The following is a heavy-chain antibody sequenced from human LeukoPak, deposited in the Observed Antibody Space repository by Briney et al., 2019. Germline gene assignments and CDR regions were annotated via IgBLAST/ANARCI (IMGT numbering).Heavy chain of an antibody. CDR2: TYYRSKWYN. D-gene: IGHD4-11*01. CDR3: AREMSRLFEY. Sequence: SQTLSLTCAISGDSVSGNSVAWNWIRQSPSRGLEWLGRTYYRSKWYNEYALSVRGRITINQDTAKNQFSLQLNSVTPEDTAVYYRAREMSRLFEYWGQGTLVTVSS. J-gene: IGHJ4*02. V-gene: IGHV6-1*01. CDR1: GDSVSGNSVA.